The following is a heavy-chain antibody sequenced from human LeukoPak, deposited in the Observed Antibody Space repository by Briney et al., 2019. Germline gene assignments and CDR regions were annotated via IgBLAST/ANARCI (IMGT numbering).Heavy chain of an antibody. CDR2: ISSSSSYT. V-gene: IGHV3-21*01. CDR1: GFTFSSYT. Sequence: MAGGSLRLSCAGSGFTFSSYTMSWVRQAPGKGLEWISSISSSSSYTYYADPAKGRFTISRDNTKRSLVLRMNSLRAEDTAVYYCVRAHGTYAPLGYWGQGILVTVSS. D-gene: IGHD2-2*01. J-gene: IGHJ4*02. CDR3: VRAHGTYAPLGY.